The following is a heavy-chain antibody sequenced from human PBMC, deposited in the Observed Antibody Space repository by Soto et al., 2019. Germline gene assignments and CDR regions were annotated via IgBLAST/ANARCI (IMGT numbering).Heavy chain of an antibody. Sequence: EVQLVESGGGLVQPGGSLRLSCAASGFTFSSYWMHWVRQVPGKGPMWVSRIETDGSRTTYADSVKGRFTISRDNAKNMVYLQMNSLRAEDTAVYYCVRDRPHNWFDPWGQGTLVTVSS. CDR3: VRDRPHNWFDP. CDR1: GFTFSSYW. V-gene: IGHV3-74*01. D-gene: IGHD6-6*01. J-gene: IGHJ5*02. CDR2: IETDGSRT.